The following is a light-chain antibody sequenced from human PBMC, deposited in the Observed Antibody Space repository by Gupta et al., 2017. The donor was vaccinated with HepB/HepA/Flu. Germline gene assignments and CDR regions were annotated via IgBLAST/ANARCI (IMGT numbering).Light chain of an antibody. CDR1: QGVYKC. J-gene: IGKJ1*01. V-gene: IGKV3-15*01. CDR2: YAD. Sequence: EILMTQSPSTVSVSLGERATLTCRASQGVYKCLAWYQQKPGQAPRLLIKYADTMDTGVPARFSGSGSGTEFTLTISSLQSEDFAIYYCQQADNFPWTFGQGTKVEIK. CDR3: QQADNFPWT.